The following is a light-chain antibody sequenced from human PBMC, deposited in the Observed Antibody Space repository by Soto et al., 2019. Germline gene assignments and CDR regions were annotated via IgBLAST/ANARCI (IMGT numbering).Light chain of an antibody. Sequence: QSALTQPRSVSGSPGQSVTISCTGTSRNFGGYDFVSWYQHHPGKAPKLIIYDVSERPSGVPDRFSGSKSGNTASLTISGLQAEDEADYYCCSYGGTFYVFGTGTKLTVL. CDR3: CSYGGTFYV. CDR1: SRNFGGYDF. CDR2: DVS. J-gene: IGLJ1*01. V-gene: IGLV2-11*01.